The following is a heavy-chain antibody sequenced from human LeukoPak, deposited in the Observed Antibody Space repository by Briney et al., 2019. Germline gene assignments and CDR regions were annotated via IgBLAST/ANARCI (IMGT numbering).Heavy chain of an antibody. D-gene: IGHD4-17*01. J-gene: IGHJ3*02. CDR1: RFTFSNYA. CDR3: AKAETVTTSAFDI. CDR2: INDDGGST. V-gene: IGHV3-23*01. Sequence: GGSLRLSCAASRFTFSNYAMSWVRQAPGKGLEWVSAINDDGGSTYYADSVKGRFTISRDNSKNTLYLQMNSLRAEDTAVYYCAKAETVTTSAFDIWGQGTMVTVSS.